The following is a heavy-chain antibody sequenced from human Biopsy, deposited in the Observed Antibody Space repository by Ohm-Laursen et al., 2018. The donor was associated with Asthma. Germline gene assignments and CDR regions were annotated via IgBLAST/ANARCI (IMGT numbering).Heavy chain of an antibody. J-gene: IGHJ4*02. V-gene: IGHV3-9*01. D-gene: IGHD3-22*01. CDR3: AKVRSDWVITESFDY. CDR2: ISWNSATI. Sequence: SLRLSCAASGFKFDEYTMHWVRQAPGKGLEWVSGISWNSATIGYADSVEGRFTISRDNAKNSVFIHMDSLRPEDTAFYYCAKVRSDWVITESFDYWGQGVLVTVSS. CDR1: GFKFDEYT.